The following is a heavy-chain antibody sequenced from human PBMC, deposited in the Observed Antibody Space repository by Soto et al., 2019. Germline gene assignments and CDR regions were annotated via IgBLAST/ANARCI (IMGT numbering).Heavy chain of an antibody. CDR1: GFTFSSYA. CDR2: ISSSSRYL. D-gene: IGHD6-13*01. CDR3: VRDLGQQAYSFEY. Sequence: GGSLRLSCAASGFTFSSYAVSWVRQAPGKGLEWVSAISSSSRYLNYPDSVKGRFTISRDNAKNSLSLHMTSLRVEDTAIYYCVRDLGQQAYSFEYWGQGTVVTVSS. V-gene: IGHV3-21*06. J-gene: IGHJ4*02.